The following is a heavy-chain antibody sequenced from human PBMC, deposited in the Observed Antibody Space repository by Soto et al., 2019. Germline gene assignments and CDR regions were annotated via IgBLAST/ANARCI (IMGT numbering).Heavy chain of an antibody. Sequence: VASVKVSCKASGYSFITIYYMQWVRQAPGQGLEWMGIINPTGSMTKYSQRFQGRLTMTRDTSTSTDYMELTTLTSEDTAVYFCARDTGYDHDAFDIWGQGTMVTVSS. CDR1: GYSFITIYY. V-gene: IGHV1-46*01. J-gene: IGHJ3*02. D-gene: IGHD5-12*01. CDR3: ARDTGYDHDAFDI. CDR2: INPTGSMT.